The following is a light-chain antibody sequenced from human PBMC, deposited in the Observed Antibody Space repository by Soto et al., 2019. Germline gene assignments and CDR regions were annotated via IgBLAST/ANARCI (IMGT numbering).Light chain of an antibody. CDR1: SSVVGGYSH. CDR3: SSYTSSGRYV. J-gene: IGLJ1*01. V-gene: IGLV2-14*01. CDR2: DVS. Sequence: QSALTQPASVSGSPGQSITISCTGTSSVVGGYSHVSWYQQNTGKAPKLMVYDVSNRPSGVSNRFSGSKSGNTASLTISGLQAEDEADYYCSSYTSSGRYVFGPGTKVTVL.